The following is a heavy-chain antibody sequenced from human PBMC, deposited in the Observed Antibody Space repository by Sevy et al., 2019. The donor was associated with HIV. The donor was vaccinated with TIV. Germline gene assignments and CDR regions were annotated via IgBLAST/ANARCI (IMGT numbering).Heavy chain of an antibody. CDR2: IFSSGST. CDR3: VSLFLSYRSGWSYFDY. J-gene: IGHJ4*02. V-gene: IGHV3-66*02. Sequence: GGSLRLSCAISGFTVNDKYIIWVRQAPGKGLEWVSVIFSSGSTYYADSAKSRFTISRDNSKNTVDLQMNSVRAEDTAVYYCVSLFLSYRSGWSYFDYWGQGTLVTVSS. D-gene: IGHD6-19*01. CDR1: GFTVNDKY.